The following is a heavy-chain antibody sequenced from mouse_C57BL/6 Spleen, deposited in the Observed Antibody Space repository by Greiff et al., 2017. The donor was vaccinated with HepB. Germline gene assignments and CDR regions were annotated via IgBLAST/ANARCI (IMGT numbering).Heavy chain of an antibody. CDR1: GYTFTSYW. CDR2: IDPSDSYT. Sequence: VQLQQPGAELVMPGASVKLSCKASGYTFTSYWMHWVKQRPGQGLEWIGEIDPSDSYTNYNQKFKGKSTLTVDKSSSTASMQLSSLTSEDAAVYYCAAARPYYFDYWGQGTTLTVSS. J-gene: IGHJ2*01. V-gene: IGHV1-69*01. CDR3: AAARPYYFDY.